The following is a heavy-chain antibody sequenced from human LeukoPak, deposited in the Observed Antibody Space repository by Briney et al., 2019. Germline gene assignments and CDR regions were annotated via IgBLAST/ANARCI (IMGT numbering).Heavy chain of an antibody. Sequence: ASVKVSCKASGYTFTSYGISWVRQAPGQGLEWMGWISAYNGSTNYAQKLQGRVTMTTDTSTSTAYMELRSLRSDDTAVYYCARVGRYCSGGSCSWYFDYWGQGTLVTVSS. J-gene: IGHJ4*02. CDR2: ISAYNGST. D-gene: IGHD2-15*01. CDR1: GYTFTSYG. CDR3: ARVGRYCSGGSCSWYFDY. V-gene: IGHV1-18*01.